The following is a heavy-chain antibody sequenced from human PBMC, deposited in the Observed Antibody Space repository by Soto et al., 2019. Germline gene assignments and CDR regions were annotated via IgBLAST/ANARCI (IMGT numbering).Heavy chain of an antibody. D-gene: IGHD3-10*01. Sequence: EVQLVESGGGLVQPGGSLRLSCAGSGITLSDNYMDWVRQAPGKGLEWVGRTRNKANRYTTEYAASVKGRFTVSRDESMNSLHLQTNSLKTEDTAVYYCVRTSHYGSGTWNFDFWGQGTVLTVSS. V-gene: IGHV3-72*01. CDR2: TRNKANRYTT. J-gene: IGHJ4*02. CDR3: VRTSHYGSGTWNFDF. CDR1: GITLSDNY.